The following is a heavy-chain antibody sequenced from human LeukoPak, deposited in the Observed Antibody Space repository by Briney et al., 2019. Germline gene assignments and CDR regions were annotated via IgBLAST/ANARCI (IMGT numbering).Heavy chain of an antibody. Sequence: SETLCLTCTVSGGSISSYYWSWIRQPAAQGLEWIGRSNTSGSTNYNPSLKSRVTMSVDTSKNQFSLKLSSVTAADTAVYYCARVKITMVRGVIMPLYYFDYWGQGTLVTVS. CDR1: GGSISSYY. CDR2: SNTSGST. J-gene: IGHJ4*02. CDR3: ARVKITMVRGVIMPLYYFDY. V-gene: IGHV4-4*07. D-gene: IGHD3-10*01.